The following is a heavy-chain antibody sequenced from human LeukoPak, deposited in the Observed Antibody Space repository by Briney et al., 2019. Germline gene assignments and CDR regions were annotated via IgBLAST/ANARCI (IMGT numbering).Heavy chain of an antibody. CDR2: IYYSGTA. CDR1: GDSISSSTYY. J-gene: IGHJ4*02. CDR3: ATTTGGSSHFDF. V-gene: IGHV4-39*07. D-gene: IGHD2-15*01. Sequence: SETLSLTCTVSGDSISSSTYYWDWIRQPPGKGLEWIGYIYYSGTAYYHPSLKSRVTMSVDTSKNQFSLKLSSVTAVDTAVYYCATTTGGSSHFDFWGQGTLVTVSS.